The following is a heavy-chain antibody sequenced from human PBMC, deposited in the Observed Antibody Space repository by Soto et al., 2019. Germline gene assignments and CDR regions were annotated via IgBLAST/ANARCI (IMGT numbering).Heavy chain of an antibody. CDR1: GFTFDDYA. D-gene: IGHD1-26*01. J-gene: IGHJ4*02. CDR3: VKDTYILVGATHLDS. Sequence: LRLSCAASGFTFDDYAMHWVRQGPGKGLEWVSGISWNSDMITYADSVKGRFTVSRDNAKNSLDLEMNSLRVEDTALYYCVKDTYILVGATHLDSWGQGTLVTVSS. CDR2: ISWNSDMI. V-gene: IGHV3-9*01.